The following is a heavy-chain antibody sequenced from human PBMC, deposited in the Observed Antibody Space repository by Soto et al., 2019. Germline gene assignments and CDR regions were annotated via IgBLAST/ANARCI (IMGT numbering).Heavy chain of an antibody. CDR1: GFTFSDYT. J-gene: IGHJ6*02. CDR2: TTGSADST. CDR3: AKVAYTPYHYYYGMDV. Sequence: EVQLLESGGGLVHPGGSLRLSCAASGFTFSDYTVNWVRQAPGKGLEWVSTTTGSADSTSYADSVKGRFTISKDDSKNTLYLQMNSLRAEDTAVYYCAKVAYTPYHYYYGMDVWGQGTTVTVSS. V-gene: IGHV3-23*01. D-gene: IGHD4-4*01.